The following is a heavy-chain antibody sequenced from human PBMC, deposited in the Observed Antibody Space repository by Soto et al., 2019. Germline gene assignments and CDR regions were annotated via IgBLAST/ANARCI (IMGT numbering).Heavy chain of an antibody. D-gene: IGHD4-17*01. CDR2: IYYSGST. Sequence: SETLSLTCTVSGGSISSYYWSWIRQPPGKGLEWIGYIYYSGSTNYNPSLKSRVTISVDTSKNQFSLKLSSVTAADTAVYYCARELDDYGDFGWYYFDYWGQGTLVTVS. CDR3: ARELDDYGDFGWYYFDY. J-gene: IGHJ4*02. V-gene: IGHV4-59*01. CDR1: GGSISSYY.